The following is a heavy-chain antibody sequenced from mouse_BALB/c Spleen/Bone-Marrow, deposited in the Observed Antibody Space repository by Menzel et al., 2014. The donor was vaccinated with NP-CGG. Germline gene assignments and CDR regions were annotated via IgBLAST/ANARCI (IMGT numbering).Heavy chain of an antibody. CDR2: IDPANGNT. D-gene: IGHD1-1*01. V-gene: IGHV14-3*02. J-gene: IGHJ2*01. Sequence: VQLQQSGAELVKPGASVKLSCTASGFNIKDTYMHWVKQRPEQGLEWIGRIDPANGNTKYDPKFQGKATITADTSPNTAYLQLSSLTSEDTAVYYCAYGSSYDYFDYWGQDTPLTVSS. CDR3: AYGSSYDYFDY. CDR1: GFNIKDTY.